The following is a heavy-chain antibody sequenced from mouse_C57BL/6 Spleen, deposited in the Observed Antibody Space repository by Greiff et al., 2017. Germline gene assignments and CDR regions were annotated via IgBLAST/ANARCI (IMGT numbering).Heavy chain of an antibody. Sequence: QVHVKQSGAELVKPGASVKMSCKASGYTFTTYPIEWMKQNHGKSLEWIGNFHPYNDDTKYNEKFKGKATLTVEKSSSTVYLELSRLTSDDSAVYYCARRITTVVATDWYFDVWGTGTTVTVSS. J-gene: IGHJ1*03. V-gene: IGHV1-47*01. CDR2: FHPYNDDT. CDR1: GYTFTTYP. D-gene: IGHD1-1*01. CDR3: ARRITTVVATDWYFDV.